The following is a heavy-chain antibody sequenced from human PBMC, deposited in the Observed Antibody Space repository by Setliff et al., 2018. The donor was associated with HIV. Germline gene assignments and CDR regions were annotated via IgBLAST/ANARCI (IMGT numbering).Heavy chain of an antibody. CDR2: IYTGDSDT. D-gene: IGHD2-8*02. V-gene: IGHV5-51*01. CDR3: ARHINSYWYGDGMDV. Sequence: GESLKISCQGSGYSFSTYWIGWVRQMPGKGLEWMGIIYTGDSDTRYSPSFQGQVTISVDKSIRTAYLQWSSLKASDTATYYCARHINSYWYGDGMDVWGQGTTVTVSS. CDR1: GYSFSTYW. J-gene: IGHJ6*02.